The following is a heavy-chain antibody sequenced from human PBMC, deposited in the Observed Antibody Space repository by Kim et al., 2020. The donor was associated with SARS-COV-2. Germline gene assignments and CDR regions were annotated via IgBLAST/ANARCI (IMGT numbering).Heavy chain of an antibody. V-gene: IGHV4-39*01. CDR3: ERRKAGELFFSANDY. CDR1: GGSISSSSYY. Sequence: SETLSLTCTVSGGSISSSSYYWGWIRQPPGKGLEWIGSIYYSGSTYYNPSLKGRVTISVDTTKNQFPLKLGPVTAADTAVYYCERRKAGELFFSANDYWGQGTLVTVSS. CDR2: IYYSGST. J-gene: IGHJ4*02. D-gene: IGHD3-10*01.